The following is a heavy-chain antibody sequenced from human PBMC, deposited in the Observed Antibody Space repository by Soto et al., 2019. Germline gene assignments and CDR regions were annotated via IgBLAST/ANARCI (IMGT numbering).Heavy chain of an antibody. V-gene: IGHV3-23*01. Sequence: EVQLLESGGGLVQPGGSLRLSCAASGFTFSSYAMSWVRQAPGKGLEWVSAISGSGGSTYYADSVKGRFTISRDNSKNTPYLQMNSLRAEDTAVYYCAKDPGASSDWHGGLYWGQGTRVTVSS. CDR2: ISGSGGST. J-gene: IGHJ4*02. D-gene: IGHD6-19*01. CDR1: GFTFSSYA. CDR3: AKDPGASSDWHGGLY.